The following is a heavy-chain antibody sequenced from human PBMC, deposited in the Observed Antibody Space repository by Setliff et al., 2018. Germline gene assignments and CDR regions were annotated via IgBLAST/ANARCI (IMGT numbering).Heavy chain of an antibody. CDR3: ARAVGYCSGGSCYKGDDY. CDR2: ISAYNGNT. Sequence: ASVKVSCKASGYIFTGYYMHWVRQAPGQGLEWMGWISAYNGNTNYAQKLQGRVTMTTDTSTNTAYMEVRSLGSDDTAMYYCARAVGYCSGGSCYKGDDYWGQGTLVTVSS. J-gene: IGHJ4*02. D-gene: IGHD2-15*01. CDR1: GYIFTGYY. V-gene: IGHV1-18*04.